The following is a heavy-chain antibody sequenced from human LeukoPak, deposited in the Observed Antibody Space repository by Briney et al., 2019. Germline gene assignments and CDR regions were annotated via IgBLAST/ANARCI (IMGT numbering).Heavy chain of an antibody. CDR2: ISGSGGST. CDR3: AKGREQLWLHYIDN. Sequence: PGGSLRLSCAASGFTFSSYAMHWVRQAPGKGLEWVSAISGSGGSTYYADSVKGRFTISRDNSKNTLYLQMNSLRAEDTAVYYCAKGREQLWLHYIDNWGQGTLVTVSS. J-gene: IGHJ4*02. D-gene: IGHD5-18*01. CDR1: GFTFSSYA. V-gene: IGHV3-23*01.